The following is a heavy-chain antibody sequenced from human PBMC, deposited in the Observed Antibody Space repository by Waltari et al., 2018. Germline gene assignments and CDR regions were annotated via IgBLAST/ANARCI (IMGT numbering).Heavy chain of an antibody. J-gene: IGHJ6*03. D-gene: IGHD3-22*01. CDR2: IIPTVGTT. Sequence: QVQLVQSGAEVKKPGCSVTVSCKASGGSFASYGYSWVRPAPGQGLEWMGGIIPTVGTTNYAQKFQGRVTINADKSTSTAYMHLTSLRSEDAAVYYCAGGYYESSGFSFYYFYHMDVWGKGTTVTVSS. V-gene: IGHV1-69*14. CDR1: GGSFASYG. CDR3: AGGYYESSGFSFYYFYHMDV.